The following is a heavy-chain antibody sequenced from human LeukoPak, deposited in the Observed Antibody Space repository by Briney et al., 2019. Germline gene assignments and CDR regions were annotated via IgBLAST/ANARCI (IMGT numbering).Heavy chain of an antibody. V-gene: IGHV4-4*07. D-gene: IGHD6-19*01. CDR2: IYTGGST. Sequence: SETLSLTCTVSGGSISSYYWSWIRQPAGKGLEWIGRIYTGGSTNYNPSLKSRVTMSVDTSKNQFSLKLSSVTAADTAVYYCARAAAVAGRGGVFDYWGQGTLVTVSS. J-gene: IGHJ4*02. CDR1: GGSISSYY. CDR3: ARAAAVAGRGGVFDY.